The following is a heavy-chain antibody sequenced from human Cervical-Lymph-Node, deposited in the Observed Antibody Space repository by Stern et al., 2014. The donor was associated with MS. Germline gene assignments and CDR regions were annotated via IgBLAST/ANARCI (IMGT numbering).Heavy chain of an antibody. CDR3: ARDRLYDTVWYQWYFDL. CDR1: GGSISGGDFY. J-gene: IGHJ2*01. CDR2: VYDSGST. D-gene: IGHD3-16*01. V-gene: IGHV4-61*02. Sequence: QVQLQESGPGLVKPSQTLSLTCTVSGGSISGGDFYWSWIRQSAGKGLEWIGRVYDSGSTVYNPSLRSGAAMSVDTSKTQFPLRLTSVTAADTAVYYCARDRLYDTVWYQWYFDLWGRGTLVTVSS.